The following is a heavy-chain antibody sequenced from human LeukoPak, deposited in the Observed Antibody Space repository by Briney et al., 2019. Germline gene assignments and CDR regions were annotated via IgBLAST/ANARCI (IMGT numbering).Heavy chain of an antibody. V-gene: IGHV1-18*01. J-gene: IGHJ3*02. CDR2: ISAYNGNT. CDR3: ARDRSHYDILTGYYAARDAFDI. Sequence: GASVKVSCKASGYTFTSYGISWVRQAPGQGLEWMGWISAYNGNTSYAQKLQGRVTMTTDTSTSTAYMELRSLRSDDTAVYYCARDRSHYDILTGYYAARDAFDIWGQGTMVTVSS. CDR1: GYTFTSYG. D-gene: IGHD3-9*01.